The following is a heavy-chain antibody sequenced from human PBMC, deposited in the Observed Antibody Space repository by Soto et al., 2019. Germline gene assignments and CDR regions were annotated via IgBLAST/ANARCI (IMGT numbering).Heavy chain of an antibody. CDR1: GFTFSGYG. D-gene: IGHD6-13*01. V-gene: IGHV3-48*01. CDR2: ISSSSSTI. Sequence: GGSLRLSCAASGFTFSGYGMNWVRQDPGKGLEWVSYISSSSSTIYYEDSVKGRFTISRDNAKNSLYLQMNSLRAEDTAVYYCARDWGQGGSSWYVQGYYYMDVWGKGTTVTVSS. CDR3: ARDWGQGGSSWYVQGYYYMDV. J-gene: IGHJ6*03.